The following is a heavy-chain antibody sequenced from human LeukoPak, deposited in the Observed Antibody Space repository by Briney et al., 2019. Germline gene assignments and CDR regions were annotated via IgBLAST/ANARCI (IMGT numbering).Heavy chain of an antibody. CDR1: GFTFSSYA. J-gene: IGHJ6*03. CDR3: AKVKYGSGSYNHYYYYYYYMDV. Sequence: GGSLRLSRAASGFTFSSYAMSWVRQAPGKGLEWVSAISGSGGSTYYADSVKGRFTISRDNSKNTLYLQMNSLRAEDTAVYYCAKVKYGSGSYNHYYYYYYYMDVWGKGTTVTVSS. CDR2: ISGSGGST. V-gene: IGHV3-23*01. D-gene: IGHD3-10*01.